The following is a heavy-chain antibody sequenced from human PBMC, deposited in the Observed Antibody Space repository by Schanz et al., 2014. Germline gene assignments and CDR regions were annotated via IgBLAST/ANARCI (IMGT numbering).Heavy chain of an antibody. D-gene: IGHD1-26*01. J-gene: IGHJ4*02. Sequence: QVHLVQSGAEVKKPGSSVKVSCKATGDTFDNFGISWVRQAPGQGPEWIGRFMPFLGITNLAQKFQDRVTMTADKATSTAYMELRSLRSDDTAVYYCARDRDQWDGNFCDFWGQGTLVTVSS. CDR2: FMPFLGIT. V-gene: IGHV1-69*04. CDR3: ARDRDQWDGNFCDF. CDR1: GDTFDNFG.